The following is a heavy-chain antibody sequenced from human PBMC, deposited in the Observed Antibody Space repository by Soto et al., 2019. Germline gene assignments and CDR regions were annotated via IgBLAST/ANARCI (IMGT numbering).Heavy chain of an antibody. J-gene: IGHJ5*02. Sequence: PSETLSLTCTVSGGSISNAAYSWSWIRQPPGKGLEWIGYIYPSGMPFYNPSLRSRVTISIDRSNDQFSLNLKSVTAADTAVYYCARERGGYGLFDPWGQETLVTVSS. V-gene: IGHV4-30-2*01. CDR3: ARERGGYGLFDP. CDR2: IYPSGMP. D-gene: IGHD5-18*01. CDR1: GGSISNAAYS.